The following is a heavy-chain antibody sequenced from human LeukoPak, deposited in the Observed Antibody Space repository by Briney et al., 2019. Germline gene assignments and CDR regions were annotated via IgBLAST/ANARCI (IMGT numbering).Heavy chain of an antibody. Sequence: SGPALVKPTQTLTLTCTFSGFSLSTSAMCVSWIRQPPGKALGWLARIDWDDDKYYSTSLKTRLTISKDTSKNQVVLTMTNMDPVDTATYYCARIRDYSNPVFDYWGQGTLVTVSS. CDR1: GFSLSTSAMC. V-gene: IGHV2-70*11. D-gene: IGHD4-11*01. J-gene: IGHJ4*02. CDR3: ARIRDYSNPVFDY. CDR2: IDWDDDK.